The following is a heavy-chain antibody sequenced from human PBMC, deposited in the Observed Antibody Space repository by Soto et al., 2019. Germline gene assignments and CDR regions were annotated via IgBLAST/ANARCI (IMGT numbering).Heavy chain of an antibody. J-gene: IGHJ6*02. D-gene: IGHD6-19*01. Sequence: GASVKVSCKASGGTFSSYAISWVRQAPGQGLEWMGGIIPIFGTANYAQKFQGRVTITADESTSTAYMELSSLRSEDTAVYYCARDLRAVAFLFTEENYYYYGMDFWGPGPTVTVFS. CDR3: ARDLRAVAFLFTEENYYYYGMDF. CDR2: IIPIFGTA. CDR1: GGTFSSYA. V-gene: IGHV1-69*13.